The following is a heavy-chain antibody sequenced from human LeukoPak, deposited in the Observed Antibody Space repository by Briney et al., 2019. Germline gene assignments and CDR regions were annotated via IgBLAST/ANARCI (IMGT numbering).Heavy chain of an antibody. CDR3: AKDRYWSIDY. CDR2: IKGDGIST. J-gene: IGHJ4*02. CDR1: GFDFSSNW. V-gene: IGHV3-74*01. Sequence: GGSLRLSCAASGFDFSSNWMHWVRHAPGQGLVWVSRIKGDGISTNYADSVKGRFTISRDIAKNTLYLQMNSLRAEDTGVYYCAKDRYWSIDYWGRGTLVTVSS. D-gene: IGHD2-21*01.